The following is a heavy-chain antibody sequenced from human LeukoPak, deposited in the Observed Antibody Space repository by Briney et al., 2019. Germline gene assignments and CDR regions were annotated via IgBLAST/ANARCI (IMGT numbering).Heavy chain of an antibody. D-gene: IGHD2-15*01. J-gene: IGHJ3*02. CDR3: ARDQSGGRGLNAFDI. V-gene: IGHV4-38-2*02. CDR2: IYDNGGT. Sequence: SETLSLTCSVSGYSISSGYYWSWIRQSAGKGLEWIGRIYDNGGTYQNSSLRSRVTISLDTSKNQFSLKLNSVTAADTAVYYCARDQSGGRGLNAFDIWGQGTMVTVSS. CDR1: GYSISSGYY.